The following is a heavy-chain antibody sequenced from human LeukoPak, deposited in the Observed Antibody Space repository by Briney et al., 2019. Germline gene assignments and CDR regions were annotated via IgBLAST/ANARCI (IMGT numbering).Heavy chain of an antibody. CDR3: AAVDVDTAFP. Sequence: PGGTLRLSCAASGFTFSTYGMSWVRQAPGKGLEWVSAMSGSGGSTYYADSVKGRFTISRDNSKNTLYLQMKSLRAEDTAVYYCAAVDVDTAFPWGQGTLVTVSS. J-gene: IGHJ5*02. CDR1: GFTFSTYG. V-gene: IGHV3-23*01. CDR2: MSGSGGST. D-gene: IGHD5-18*01.